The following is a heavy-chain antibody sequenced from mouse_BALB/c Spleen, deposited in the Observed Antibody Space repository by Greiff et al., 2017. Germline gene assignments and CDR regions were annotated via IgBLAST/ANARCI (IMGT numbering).Heavy chain of an antibody. CDR1: GFSLTSYG. Sequence: VHLVESGPGLVAPSQSLSITCTVSGFSLTSYGVHWVRQPPGKGLEWLGVIWAGGSTNYNSALMSRLSISKDNSKSQVFLKMNSLQTDDTAMYYCARDRYGGLFYYAMDYWGQGTSVTVSS. CDR3: ARDRYGGLFYYAMDY. V-gene: IGHV2-9*02. D-gene: IGHD2-14*01. CDR2: IWAGGST. J-gene: IGHJ4*01.